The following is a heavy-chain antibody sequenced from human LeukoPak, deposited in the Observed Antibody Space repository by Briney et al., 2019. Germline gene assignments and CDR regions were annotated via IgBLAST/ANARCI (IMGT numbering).Heavy chain of an antibody. CDR3: ARDHGRGSTDYFDY. CDR1: EFTFSSYS. V-gene: IGHV3-21*01. CDR2: FSSDGSYI. J-gene: IGHJ4*02. Sequence: PGGSLRLSCAASEFTFSSYSMNWLRQAPGKGLEWVSSFSSDGSYIYYADSVKSRFSISRDTAKNSLYLQVNSLGVDDTAVYYCARDHGRGSTDYFDYWGQGTLVTVSS. D-gene: IGHD3-10*01.